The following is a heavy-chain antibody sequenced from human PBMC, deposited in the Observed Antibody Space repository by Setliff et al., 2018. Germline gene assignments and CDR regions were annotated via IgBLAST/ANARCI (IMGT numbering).Heavy chain of an antibody. CDR2: IFYNGASP. D-gene: IGHD2-15*01. J-gene: IGHJ4*02. Sequence: GSLRLSCAGSGFTFSYFSMSWVRQVPGKGLEWVSSIFYNGASPSYADSVEGRFTISRDNAKNTVYLQMNSLRAEDTAIYYCAKMVGGSRSSGSCYFDYWGQGTLVTVS. V-gene: IGHV3-23*01. CDR1: GFTFSYFS. CDR3: AKMVGGSRSSGSCYFDY.